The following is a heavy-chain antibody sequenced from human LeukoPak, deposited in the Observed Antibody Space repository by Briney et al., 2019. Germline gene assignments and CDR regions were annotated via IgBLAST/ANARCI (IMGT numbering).Heavy chain of an antibody. CDR3: ARIPMVRGVIITRWFDP. CDR2: ISAYNGNT. CDR1: GYTFTSYG. D-gene: IGHD3-10*01. Sequence: ASVKVSCKASGYTFTSYGISWVRQAPGRGLEWMGWISAYNGNTNYAQKLQGRVTMTTDTSTSTAYMELRSLRSDDTAVYYCARIPMVRGVIITRWFDPWGQGTLVTVSS. V-gene: IGHV1-18*01. J-gene: IGHJ5*02.